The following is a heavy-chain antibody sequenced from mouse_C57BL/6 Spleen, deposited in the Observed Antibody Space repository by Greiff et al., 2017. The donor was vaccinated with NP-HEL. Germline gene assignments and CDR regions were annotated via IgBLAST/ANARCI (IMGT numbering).Heavy chain of an antibody. CDR3: ARCGNYGSSSGYFDY. Sequence: QVQLQQSGAELVKPGASVKMSCKASGYTFTSYWITWVKQRPGQGLEWIGDIYPGSGSTNYNEKFKSKATLTVDTSSSTAYMQLSSLTSEDSAVYYCARCGNYGSSSGYFDYWGQGTTLTVSS. CDR1: GYTFTSYW. CDR2: IYPGSGST. V-gene: IGHV1-55*01. J-gene: IGHJ2*01. D-gene: IGHD1-1*01.